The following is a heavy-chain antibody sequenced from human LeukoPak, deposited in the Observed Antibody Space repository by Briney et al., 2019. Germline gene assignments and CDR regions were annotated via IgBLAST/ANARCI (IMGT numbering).Heavy chain of an antibody. D-gene: IGHD3-22*01. CDR2: INHSGST. CDR3: ARGPEDVYYDSSGYPIQLDY. V-gene: IGHV4-34*01. CDR1: GGSFSGYY. Sequence: SETLSFTCAVYGGSFSGYYWSWIRQPPGKGLEWIGEINHSGSTNYNPSLKSRVTISVDTSKNQFSLKLSSVTAADTAVYYCARGPEDVYYDSSGYPIQLDYWGQGTLVTVSS. J-gene: IGHJ4*02.